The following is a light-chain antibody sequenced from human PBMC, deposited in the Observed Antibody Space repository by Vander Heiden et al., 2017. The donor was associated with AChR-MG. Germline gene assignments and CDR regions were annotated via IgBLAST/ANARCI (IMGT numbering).Light chain of an antibody. CDR3: QQYNSYSWT. J-gene: IGKJ1*01. CDR2: KAS. Sequence: DIQMTQSPSTLSASIGDRVTITCRASQSISSWLAWYQQKPGKAPKLLIYKASNLESGVPPRFSGSGSGTEFTLTISSLQPDDFATYYCQQYNSYSWTFGLGTKVDIK. CDR1: QSISSW. V-gene: IGKV1-5*03.